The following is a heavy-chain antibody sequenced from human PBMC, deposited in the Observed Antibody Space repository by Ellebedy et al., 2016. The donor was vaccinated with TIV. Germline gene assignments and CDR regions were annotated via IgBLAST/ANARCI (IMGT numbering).Heavy chain of an antibody. CDR3: ARGPHSSAWYPLDY. CDR2: IYSGGST. V-gene: IGHV3-53*01. CDR1: GFTVSSNY. Sequence: GESLKISCAASGFTVSSNYMSWVRQAPGKGLEWVSVIYSGGSTYYADSVKGRFTISRENAKNSLYLQMNSLRVGDTAVYYCARGPHSSAWYPLDYWGQGTLVTVSS. D-gene: IGHD6-19*01. J-gene: IGHJ4*02.